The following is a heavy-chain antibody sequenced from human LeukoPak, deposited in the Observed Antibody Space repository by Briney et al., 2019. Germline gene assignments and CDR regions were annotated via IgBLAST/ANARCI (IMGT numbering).Heavy chain of an antibody. CDR1: GFTFSHHW. CDR2: IKHDGSET. Sequence: GGSLRLSCAGSGFTFSHHWMSWARQAPGKGLEWVANIKHDGSETYYVDSVRGRFTVSRDNAKTSLYLQIDSLRAEDTAVYFCARDPPAPGGCFDPWGQGTLVTVSS. CDR3: ARDPPAPGGCFDP. D-gene: IGHD4-23*01. J-gene: IGHJ5*02. V-gene: IGHV3-7*01.